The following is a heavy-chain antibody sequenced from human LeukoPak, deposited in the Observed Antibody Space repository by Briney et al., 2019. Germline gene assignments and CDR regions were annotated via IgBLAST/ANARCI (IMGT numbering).Heavy chain of an antibody. Sequence: SETLSFTCTVSGGSISSYYWSWIRQPPGKGLEWIGYISYSGSTNYNPSLKSRVTISLDTSKNQFSLKLSSVTAADTAVYYCARGGWALGLHYYVDVWGKGTTVTVSS. J-gene: IGHJ6*03. CDR1: GGSISSYY. D-gene: IGHD6-19*01. CDR3: ARGGWALGLHYYVDV. V-gene: IGHV4-59*01. CDR2: ISYSGST.